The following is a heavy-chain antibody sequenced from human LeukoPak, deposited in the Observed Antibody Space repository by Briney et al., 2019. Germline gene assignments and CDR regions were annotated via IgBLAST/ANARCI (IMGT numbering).Heavy chain of an antibody. V-gene: IGHV3-30*18. J-gene: IGHJ4*02. CDR3: AKDQIGWAPGYVSGPLDQ. CDR2: ISTDGNNE. Sequence: GGSLRLSCAASGFTFSSYWMSWVRKAPGKGLEWVAVISTDGNNEYYANSVKGRFTISRDNSKNTVYLQMTSLRTEDTAVYYCAKDQIGWAPGYVSGPLDQWGQGTLVTVSS. CDR1: GFTFSSYW. D-gene: IGHD6-19*01.